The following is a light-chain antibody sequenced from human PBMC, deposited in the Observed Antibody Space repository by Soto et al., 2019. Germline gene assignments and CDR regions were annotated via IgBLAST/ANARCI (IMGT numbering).Light chain of an antibody. Sequence: EIVMTQSPATLSVSPWERATLSCRASQSVSSNLAWYQQKPGQAPRLPIYRASTRVIGIPARFSGSGSGTEITLTISSLQSEDFAVYYCQQYNNWPPITFGQGTRLEIK. J-gene: IGKJ5*01. CDR3: QQYNNWPPIT. CDR1: QSVSSN. CDR2: RAS. V-gene: IGKV3-15*01.